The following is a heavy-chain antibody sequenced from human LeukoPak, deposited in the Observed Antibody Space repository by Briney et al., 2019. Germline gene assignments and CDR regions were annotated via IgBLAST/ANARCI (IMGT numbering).Heavy chain of an antibody. Sequence: PSETLSLTCSVSGYSISSGYQWGWIRQSPGKGLEWLGSINYSGSTYDNRSLKSRVTISVDTSKNQFSLKLSSVTAADTAVYYCARARNYYDSSGFYYEGDAFDIWGQGTMVTVSS. CDR2: INYSGST. D-gene: IGHD3-22*01. CDR3: ARARNYYDSSGFYYEGDAFDI. V-gene: IGHV4-38-2*02. J-gene: IGHJ3*02. CDR1: GYSISSGYQ.